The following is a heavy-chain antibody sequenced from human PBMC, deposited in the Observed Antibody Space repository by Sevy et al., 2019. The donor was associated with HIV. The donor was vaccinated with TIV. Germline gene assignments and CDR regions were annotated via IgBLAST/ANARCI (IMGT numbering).Heavy chain of an antibody. CDR2: ISRASVSI. Sequence: GGSLRLSCAASGFTFRDYPMTWIRQAQGKGLGWLSYISRASVSIYYADSVMGRFTVSRDNAKNSLYLQMDRLSDEDTAIYYCAREHTGSFPDFWGQGTLVTVSS. J-gene: IGHJ4*02. V-gene: IGHV3-48*02. CDR3: AREHTGSFPDF. CDR1: GFTFRDYP. D-gene: IGHD1-26*01.